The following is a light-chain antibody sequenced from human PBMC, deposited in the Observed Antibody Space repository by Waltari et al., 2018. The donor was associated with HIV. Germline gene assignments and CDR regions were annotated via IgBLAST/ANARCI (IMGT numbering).Light chain of an antibody. CDR2: IKSDSSY. V-gene: IGLV4-69*01. Sequence: QLVLTQSPSASASLGASVTLTCTLTSGQSRYAAAWHQQQPEQGPRFLMKIKSDSSYVKGAGIPDRFSGSSSGTERYRLVSRLQTEDEADYYCQTWGPGSVVSGGGTKLTVL. CDR1: SGQSRYA. CDR3: QTWGPGSVV. J-gene: IGLJ2*01.